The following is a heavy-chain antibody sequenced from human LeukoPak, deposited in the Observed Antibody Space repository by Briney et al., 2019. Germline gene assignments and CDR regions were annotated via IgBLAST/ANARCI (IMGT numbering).Heavy chain of an antibody. Sequence: SETLSLTCTVSGGSISRYYWSWIRQPPGKGLEWIGYIYYSGSTNYNPSLKSRVTISVDTSKNQFSLKLSSVTAADTAVYYCARDREPYSSSSDDTNWFDPWGQGTLVTVSS. CDR3: ARDREPYSSSSDDTNWFDP. V-gene: IGHV4-59*01. D-gene: IGHD6-13*01. CDR1: GGSISRYY. J-gene: IGHJ5*02. CDR2: IYYSGST.